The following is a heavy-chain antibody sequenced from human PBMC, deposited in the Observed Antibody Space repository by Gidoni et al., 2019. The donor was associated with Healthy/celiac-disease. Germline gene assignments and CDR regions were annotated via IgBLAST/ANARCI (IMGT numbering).Heavy chain of an antibody. Sequence: QVQLVESGGGVVQPGRSLRPSWAASGFTFSRYAMHWVPQAPGKGLGWVAVISYDGSNKYYADSVKGRFTISRDNSKNTLYLQMNSLRAEDTAVYYCARDFPHLPGEGHEAYYYYYGMDVWGQGTTVTVSS. J-gene: IGHJ6*02. CDR1: GFTFSRYA. V-gene: IGHV3-30-3*01. CDR3: ARDFPHLPGEGHEAYYYYYGMDV. D-gene: IGHD2-2*01. CDR2: ISYDGSNK.